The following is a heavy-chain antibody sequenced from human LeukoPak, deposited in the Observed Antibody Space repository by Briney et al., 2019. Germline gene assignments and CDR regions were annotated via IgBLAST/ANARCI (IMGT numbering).Heavy chain of an antibody. J-gene: IGHJ5*02. CDR1: GGSISSGGYY. CDR3: ARGQIWVFDP. D-gene: IGHD3-16*01. V-gene: IGHV4-31*03. Sequence: SQTLSFTCTVSGGSISSGGYYWSWIRQHPGKGLEWIGYIYYSGSTYYNPSLKSRVTISVDTSKNQFSLKLSSVTAADTAVYYCARGQIWVFDPWGQGTLVTVSS. CDR2: IYYSGST.